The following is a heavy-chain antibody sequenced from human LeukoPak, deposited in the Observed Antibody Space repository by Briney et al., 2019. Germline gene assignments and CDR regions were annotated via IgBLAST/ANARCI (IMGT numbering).Heavy chain of an antibody. CDR1: GFTFSTYA. CDR3: AKDSGNYAKYYFDY. J-gene: IGHJ4*02. CDR2: ISYDGRDK. Sequence: GGSLRLSCAASGFTFSTYAMHWARQAPGKGLEWVAVISYDGRDKKYADSVKGRFTISRDNSQNTLYLQMNSLRAEDTAVYYCAKDSGNYAKYYFDYWGQGTLVTVSS. V-gene: IGHV3-30*04. D-gene: IGHD1-26*01.